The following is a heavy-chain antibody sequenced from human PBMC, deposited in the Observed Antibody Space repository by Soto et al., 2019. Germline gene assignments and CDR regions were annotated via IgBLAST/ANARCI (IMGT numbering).Heavy chain of an antibody. D-gene: IGHD2-8*02. V-gene: IGHV4-34*01. CDR3: ARDKITGLFDY. CDR2: INHTGST. Sequence: PSETLSLTCAVYGGSFSGCSWTWIRQPPGTGLEWIGEINHTGSTNYNPSLKSRVTISVDTSKNQFSLKLTSVTAADTAVYYCARDKITGLFDYWGQGTLVTVSS. CDR1: GGSFSGCS. J-gene: IGHJ4*02.